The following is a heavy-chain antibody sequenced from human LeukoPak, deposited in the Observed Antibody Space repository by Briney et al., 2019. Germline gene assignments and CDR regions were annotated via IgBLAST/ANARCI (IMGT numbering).Heavy chain of an antibody. CDR1: GGSISSYY. CDR3: AITRDGLRDYYYYMDV. CDR2: IYYSGST. V-gene: IGHV4-59*08. Sequence: NPSETLSLTCTVSGGSISSYYWSWIRQPPGKGLEWIGYIYYSGSTNYNPSLKSRVTISVDTSKNQFSLKLSSVTAADTAVYYCAITRDGLRDYYYYMDVWGKGTTVSFSS. D-gene: IGHD5-24*01. J-gene: IGHJ6*03.